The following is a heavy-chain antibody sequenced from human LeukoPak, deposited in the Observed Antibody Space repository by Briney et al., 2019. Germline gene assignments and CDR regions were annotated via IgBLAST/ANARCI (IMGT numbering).Heavy chain of an antibody. CDR1: GFTFSSYG. CDR3: ARVLRQLVFWYFDL. V-gene: IGHV3-66*01. J-gene: IGHJ2*01. D-gene: IGHD6-13*01. CDR2: IYSGGST. Sequence: PGRSLRLSCAASGFTFSSYGMHWVRQAPGKGLEWVSVIYSGGSTYYADSVKGRFTISRDNSKNTLYLQMNSLRAEDTAVYYCARVLRQLVFWYFDLWGRGTLVTVSS.